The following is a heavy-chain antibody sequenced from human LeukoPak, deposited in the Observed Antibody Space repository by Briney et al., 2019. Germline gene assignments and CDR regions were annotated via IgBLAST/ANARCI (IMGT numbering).Heavy chain of an antibody. D-gene: IGHD3-10*01. CDR3: ARVSHYYDSGSYYNPFDF. V-gene: IGHV3-30*04. CDR2: ISPDGSNK. Sequence: GGSLRLSCAASGFTFSTYAMHWVRQAPGKGLEWVGLISPDGSNKYYADSVKGRFTISRDNSKNTLYLQMNSLRAEDTAVFYCARVSHYYDSGSYYNPFDFWGQGTLVTVSS. CDR1: GFTFSTYA. J-gene: IGHJ4*02.